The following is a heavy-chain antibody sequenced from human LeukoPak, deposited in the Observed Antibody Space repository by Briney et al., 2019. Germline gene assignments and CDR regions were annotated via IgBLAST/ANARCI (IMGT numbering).Heavy chain of an antibody. J-gene: IGHJ4*02. CDR2: IYYSGST. CDR1: GGSISSGGYY. D-gene: IGHD3-3*01. Sequence: SETLSLTCTVSGGSISSGGYYWSWIRQHPGKGLEWIGYIYYSGSTYYNPSLKSRVTISVDTSKNQFSLKLSSVTTADTAVYYCARVKEYYDFWSGYDYWGQGTLVTVSS. V-gene: IGHV4-31*03. CDR3: ARVKEYYDFWSGYDY.